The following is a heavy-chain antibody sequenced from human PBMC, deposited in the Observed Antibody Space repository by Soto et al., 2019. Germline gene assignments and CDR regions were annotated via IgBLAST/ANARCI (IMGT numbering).Heavy chain of an antibody. CDR1: GFTFSSYV. V-gene: IGHV3-23*01. J-gene: IGHJ6*02. CDR3: AKDKSFYDPTYYYYGMDV. CDR2: ISGSGGST. D-gene: IGHD3-3*01. Sequence: GGSLRLSCAASGFTFSSYVMSWVRQAPGKGLEWVSAISGSGGSTYYADSVKGRFTISRDNSKNTLYLQMNSLRAEDTAVYYCAKDKSFYDPTYYYYGMDVWGQGTTVTVSS.